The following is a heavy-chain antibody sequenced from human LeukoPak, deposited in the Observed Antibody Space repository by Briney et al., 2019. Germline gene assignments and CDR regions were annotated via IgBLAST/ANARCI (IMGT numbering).Heavy chain of an antibody. V-gene: IGHV1-8*01. CDR1: GYTFTSYD. J-gene: IGHJ4*02. CDR3: ARGRRGGWLQLYYFDY. CDR2: MNPNSGNT. Sequence: ASVEVSCKASGYTFTSYDINWVRQATGQGLEWMGWMNPNSGNTGYAQKFQGRVTMTRNTSISTAYMELSSLRSEDTAVYYCARGRRGGWLQLYYFDYWGQGTLFTVSS. D-gene: IGHD5-24*01.